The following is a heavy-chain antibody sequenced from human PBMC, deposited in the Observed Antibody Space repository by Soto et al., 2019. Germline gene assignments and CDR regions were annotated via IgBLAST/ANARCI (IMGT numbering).Heavy chain of an antibody. V-gene: IGHV3-30-3*01. CDR3: ARAEGSSSLKPH. CDR2: ISYDGSNK. D-gene: IGHD6-6*01. Sequence: RRLSCAASGFTFSSYAMHWVRQAPGKGLEWVAVISYDGSNKYYADSVKGRFTISRDNSKNTLYLQMNSLRAEDTAVYYCARAEGSSSLKPHWGQGTLVTVSS. J-gene: IGHJ4*02. CDR1: GFTFSSYA.